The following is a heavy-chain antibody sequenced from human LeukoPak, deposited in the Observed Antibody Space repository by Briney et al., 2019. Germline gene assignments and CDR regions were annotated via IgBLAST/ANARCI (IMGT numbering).Heavy chain of an antibody. J-gene: IGHJ4*02. CDR1: GYSFSTYW. CDR3: ARRKGDGYNSPFDY. D-gene: IGHD5-24*01. Sequence: GESLKISCKGSGYSFSTYWIAWVRQMPGKGLEWMGIIYPGDSDTRYNPSFQGQVTISADKSINTAYLQWTSLKASDTAMYYCARRKGDGYNSPFDYWGQGTLVTVSS. CDR2: IYPGDSDT. V-gene: IGHV5-51*01.